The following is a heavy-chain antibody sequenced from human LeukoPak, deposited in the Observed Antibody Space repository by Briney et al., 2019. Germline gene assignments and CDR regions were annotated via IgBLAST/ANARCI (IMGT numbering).Heavy chain of an antibody. V-gene: IGHV4-59*08. CDR1: GGSIISYY. CDR2: IYYSGSP. Sequence: SETLSLTCTVSGGSIISYYWSWIRQPPGKGLEWIGYIYYSGSPNYNPSLKSRVTISADTSKNQFSLKLSSVTAADTAVYCARRVSGGYYKDYFDYWGQGTLVTVSS. CDR3: ARRVSGGYYKDYFDY. J-gene: IGHJ4*02. D-gene: IGHD3-22*01.